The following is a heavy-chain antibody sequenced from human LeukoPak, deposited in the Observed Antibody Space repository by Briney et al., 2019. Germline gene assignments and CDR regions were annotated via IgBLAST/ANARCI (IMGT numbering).Heavy chain of an antibody. Sequence: SVKVSCKASGYTFTTYYMHWVRQAPGQGLEWMGIINCSGGSTIYAQKFQGRVTMTRDTSTRTVYMELSSLRSEDTAVYYCARESSATAMDIGSYWGQGTLVTVSS. V-gene: IGHV1-46*01. D-gene: IGHD2-2*03. CDR3: ARESSATAMDIGSY. J-gene: IGHJ4*02. CDR1: GYTFTTYY. CDR2: INCSGGST.